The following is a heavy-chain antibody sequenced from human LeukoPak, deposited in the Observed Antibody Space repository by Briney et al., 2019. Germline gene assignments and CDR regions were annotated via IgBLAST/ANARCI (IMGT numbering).Heavy chain of an antibody. D-gene: IGHD3-10*01. Sequence: KPSETLSLTCAVYGGSFSGYYWSWIRQPPGKGLEWIGYIYHSGSSNYNPSLKSRVTISVDTSKNQFSLKLSSVTAADTAVYYCAREKRITMVRGVINWFDPWGQGTLVTVSS. V-gene: IGHV4-34*01. CDR3: AREKRITMVRGVINWFDP. J-gene: IGHJ5*02. CDR1: GGSFSGYY. CDR2: IYHSGSS.